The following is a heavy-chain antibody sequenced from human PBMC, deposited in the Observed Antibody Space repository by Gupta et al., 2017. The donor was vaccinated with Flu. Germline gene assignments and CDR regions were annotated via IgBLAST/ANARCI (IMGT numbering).Heavy chain of an antibody. CDR1: GYTFPSYG. Sequence: QVQLVQSGAEVKKPGASVKVSCKTSGYTFPSYGTSWVRQAPEQGLEWMGWISAYNGNTLYAQKLQGRITMTTDTSASTAYMELRSLRGDDTAVYYCTILTHCDGGVCYSYDYWGQGTLVTVSS. D-gene: IGHD2-21*01. J-gene: IGHJ4*02. CDR2: ISAYNGNT. V-gene: IGHV1-18*01. CDR3: TILTHCDGGVCYSYDY.